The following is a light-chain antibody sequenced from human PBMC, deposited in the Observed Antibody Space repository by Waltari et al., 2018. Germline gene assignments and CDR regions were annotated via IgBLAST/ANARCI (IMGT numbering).Light chain of an antibody. J-gene: IGKJ1*01. CDR1: QRVISSFNNKNY. V-gene: IGKV4-1*01. CDR2: WAS. CDR3: QQYSATPPT. Sequence: DIVMTQSPDSLAVSLGERATINCKSSQRVISSFNNKNYLTWFQPKAGEPPKLLIYWASTRESGVPDRFSGSGSGTDFTLTISGLQAEDVAVYYCQQYSATPPTFGQGTKVEIK.